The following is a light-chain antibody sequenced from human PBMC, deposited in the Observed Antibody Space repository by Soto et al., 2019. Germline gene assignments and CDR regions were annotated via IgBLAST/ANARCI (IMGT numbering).Light chain of an antibody. CDR3: QQYNSYSQT. CDR2: QAS. CDR1: QSISYW. J-gene: IGKJ1*01. V-gene: IGKV1-5*03. Sequence: DIQMTQSPSTLSASVGARVTITCRASQSISYWLAWYQQKSGKAPNLLIYQASTLESGVPSRFSGSGSGTEFTLTIGSLQLGDFATYYYQQYNSYSQTFGQGTEVEIK.